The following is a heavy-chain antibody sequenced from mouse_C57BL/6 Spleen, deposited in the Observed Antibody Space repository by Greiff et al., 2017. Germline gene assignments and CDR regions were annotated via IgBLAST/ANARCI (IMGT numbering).Heavy chain of an antibody. J-gene: IGHJ4*01. CDR2: IYPGDGDT. Sequence: VQLQQSGAELVKPGASVKISCKASGYAFSSYWMNWVKQRPGKGLEWIGQIYPGDGDTNYNGKFKGKATLTADKSSSTAYMQLSSLTSEDSAVYFCALGDFIYAMDYWGQGTSVTVSS. D-gene: IGHD1-2*01. CDR3: ALGDFIYAMDY. V-gene: IGHV1-80*01. CDR1: GYAFSSYW.